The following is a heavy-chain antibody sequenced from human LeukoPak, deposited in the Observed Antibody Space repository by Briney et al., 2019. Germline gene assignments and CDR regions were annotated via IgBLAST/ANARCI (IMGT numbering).Heavy chain of an antibody. CDR2: ISSSGSTI. Sequence: GGSLRLSCAASGFSFSTYYVNWVRQAPGKGLEWISYISSSGSTIYYADSVQGRFTISRDNAKNSLYLQMNSLRAEDTAVYYCAREAAYYFDFWGQGTLVTVSS. J-gene: IGHJ4*02. D-gene: IGHD6-13*01. CDR1: GFSFSTYY. CDR3: AREAAYYFDF. V-gene: IGHV3-48*03.